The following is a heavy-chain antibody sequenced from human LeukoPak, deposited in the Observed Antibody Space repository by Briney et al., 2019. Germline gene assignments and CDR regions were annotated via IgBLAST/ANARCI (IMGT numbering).Heavy chain of an antibody. D-gene: IGHD5-18*01. CDR1: GYSFTTYW. CDR2: IYPGDSDT. V-gene: IGHV5-51*01. J-gene: IGHJ3*02. CDR3: ARRGYRDAFDI. Sequence: GESLKISCKGSGYSFTTYWIGWVRQMPGKGLEWMGIIYPGDSDTKYSPSFQGQVTISADKAISTAYLQWSNLKASDTAMYYCARRGYRDAFDIWGQGTMVTVSS.